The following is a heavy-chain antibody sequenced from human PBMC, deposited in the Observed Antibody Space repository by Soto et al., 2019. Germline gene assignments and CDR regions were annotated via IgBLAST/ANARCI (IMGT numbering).Heavy chain of an antibody. D-gene: IGHD6-19*01. CDR3: AKAKEGYSSGWYHAYFDY. CDR1: GFTFSSYA. CDR2: ISGSGGST. V-gene: IGHV3-23*01. Sequence: PGGSLRLSCAASGFTFSSYAMSWVRQAPGKGLEWVSAISGSGGSTYYADSVKGRFTISRDNSKNTLYLQMNSLRAEDTAVYYCAKAKEGYSSGWYHAYFDYWGQGTLVTVSS. J-gene: IGHJ4*02.